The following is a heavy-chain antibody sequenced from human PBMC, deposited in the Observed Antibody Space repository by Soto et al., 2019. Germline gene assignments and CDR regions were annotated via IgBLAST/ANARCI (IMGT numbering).Heavy chain of an antibody. J-gene: IGHJ4*02. CDR3: ARDAPQLLWFGDPFDY. CDR1: GYTFTSYG. CDR2: ISAYNGNT. V-gene: IGHV1-18*01. Sequence: ASVNVSCKASGYTFTSYGISWVRQAPGQGLEWMGWISAYNGNTNYAQKLQGRVTVTTDTSTSTAYMELRSLRSDDTAVYYCARDAPQLLWFGDPFDYWGQGTLVTVSS. D-gene: IGHD3-10*01.